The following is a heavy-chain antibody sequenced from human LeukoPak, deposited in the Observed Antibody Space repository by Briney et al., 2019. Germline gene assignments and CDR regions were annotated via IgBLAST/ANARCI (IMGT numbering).Heavy chain of an antibody. CDR3: ARVSPRNGSADY. J-gene: IGHJ4*02. V-gene: IGHV4-4*07. CDR2: IYTSGST. D-gene: IGHD1-14*01. CDR1: GGSISGYY. Sequence: SETLSLTCTVSGGSISGYYWSWIRQPAGKGLEWIGRIYTSGSTNYNPSLKSRVTMSVDTSKNQFSLKLSSVTAADTAVYYCARVSPRNGSADYWGQGTLSPSPQ.